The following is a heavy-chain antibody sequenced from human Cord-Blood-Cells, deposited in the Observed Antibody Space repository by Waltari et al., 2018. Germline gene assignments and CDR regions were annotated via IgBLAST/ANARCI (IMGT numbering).Heavy chain of an antibody. Sequence: LQLQESGPGLVKPSETLSLTCTVSGGSISSSSYYWGWIRQPPGKGLEWIGSIYYSGSTYYNPSLKSRVTISVDTSKNQFSLKLSSVTAADTAVYYCARQILGYCSSTSCYVDAFDIWGQGTMVTVSS. D-gene: IGHD2-2*01. CDR2: IYYSGST. V-gene: IGHV4-39*01. CDR1: GGSISSSSYY. CDR3: ARQILGYCSSTSCYVDAFDI. J-gene: IGHJ3*02.